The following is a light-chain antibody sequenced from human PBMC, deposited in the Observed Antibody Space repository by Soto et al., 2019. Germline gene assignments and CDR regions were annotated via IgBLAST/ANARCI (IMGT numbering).Light chain of an antibody. Sequence: ETVMTQSPATLSVSPGERATLSCRASQSVSSKLAWYQQKPGQAPRLLIYAASSRATGIPDRFSGGGSGTDFTLTISRLEPEDFAVYYCQQCGSSPWTFGQGTKVDIK. CDR1: QSVSSK. CDR3: QQCGSSPWT. J-gene: IGKJ1*01. CDR2: AAS. V-gene: IGKV3-20*01.